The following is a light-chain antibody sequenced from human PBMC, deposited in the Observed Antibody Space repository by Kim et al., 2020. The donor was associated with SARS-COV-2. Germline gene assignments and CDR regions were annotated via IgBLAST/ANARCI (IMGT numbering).Light chain of an antibody. CDR3: CSYTGSSTMV. CDR1: SSDIGGYNY. Sequence: GQSVTSSCTGTSSDIGGYNYVSWYQKYPGKTPKLMIYDVSKRPSGVPDRFSGSKSGNTASLTISGLQAEDEADYYCCSYTGSSTMVFGGGTQLTVL. V-gene: IGLV2-11*03. J-gene: IGLJ2*01. CDR2: DVS.